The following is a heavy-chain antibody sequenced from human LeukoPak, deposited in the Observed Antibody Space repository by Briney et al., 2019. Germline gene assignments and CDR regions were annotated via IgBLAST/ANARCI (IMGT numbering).Heavy chain of an antibody. V-gene: IGHV3-23*01. Sequence: GGSLRLSCAASGFTFSSYAMSWVRQAPGKGLERVSAISGSGGSTYYADSVKGRFTISRDNSKNTLYLQMNSLRAEDTAVYYCAKDRAEYSSGWYHADYYYYGMDVWGQGTTVTVSS. CDR2: ISGSGGST. CDR3: AKDRAEYSSGWYHADYYYYGMDV. J-gene: IGHJ6*02. D-gene: IGHD6-19*01. CDR1: GFTFSSYA.